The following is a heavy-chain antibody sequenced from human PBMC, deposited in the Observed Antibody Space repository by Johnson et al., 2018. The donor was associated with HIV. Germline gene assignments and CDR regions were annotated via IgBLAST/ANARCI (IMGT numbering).Heavy chain of an antibody. J-gene: IGHJ3*02. Sequence: EVQLVESGGGVVQPGGSLRLSCAASGFTVSTKYMTWVRQAPGKGLEWVSVIYSGGSAYYADSVKGRFTISRDNSKNTLYLQMNSLRAEDTAVYYCARVTPQRGDNDVFDIWGQGTMVTVSS. D-gene: IGHD3-16*01. CDR1: GFTVSTKY. CDR2: IYSGGSA. CDR3: ARVTPQRGDNDVFDI. V-gene: IGHV3-66*01.